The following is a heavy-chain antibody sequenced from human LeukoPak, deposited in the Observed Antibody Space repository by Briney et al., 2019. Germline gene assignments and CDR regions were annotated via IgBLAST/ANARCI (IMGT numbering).Heavy chain of an antibody. Sequence: ASVKVSCKASGYTFTGCYMHWVRQAPGQGLEWMGWINPNSGGTNYAQKFQGRVTMTRDTSISTAYMELSRLRSDDTAVYYCARVGAALNWFDPWGQGTLVTVSS. J-gene: IGHJ5*02. D-gene: IGHD1-26*01. CDR2: INPNSGGT. V-gene: IGHV1-2*02. CDR1: GYTFTGCY. CDR3: ARVGAALNWFDP.